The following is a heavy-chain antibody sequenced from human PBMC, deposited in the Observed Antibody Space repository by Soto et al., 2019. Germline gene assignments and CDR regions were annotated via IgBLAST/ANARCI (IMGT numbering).Heavy chain of an antibody. CDR2: IWHDGSNA. V-gene: IGHV3-33*01. CDR3: ARDGGSAVAGPLDH. D-gene: IGHD6-19*01. Sequence: GGSLRRSCATSGFNFSRNAMHWVRQAPGKGLEWLALIWHDGSNAYYKDSVKGRFTISRDNSKETVYLQINSLRADDTAVYYCARDGGSAVAGPLDHWGQGILVTVSS. CDR1: GFNFSRNA. J-gene: IGHJ4*02.